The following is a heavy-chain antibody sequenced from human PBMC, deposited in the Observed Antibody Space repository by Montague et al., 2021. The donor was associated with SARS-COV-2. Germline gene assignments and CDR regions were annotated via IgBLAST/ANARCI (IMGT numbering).Heavy chain of an antibody. Sequence: PALVKPTQTLTLTCTFSGFSLSTSGMCVSWIRQPPGKALEWLARIDWDDDKYYSTSLKTRLTISKDTSKNQVVLTMTNMDPVDTATYYCAREYSSGVYFDYWGQGTLVTDSS. CDR2: IDWDDDK. CDR3: AREYSSGVYFDY. CDR1: GFSLSTSGMC. J-gene: IGHJ4*02. D-gene: IGHD6-19*01. V-gene: IGHV2-70*11.